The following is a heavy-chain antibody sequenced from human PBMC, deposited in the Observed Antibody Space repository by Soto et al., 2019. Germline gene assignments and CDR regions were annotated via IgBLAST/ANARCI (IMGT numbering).Heavy chain of an antibody. J-gene: IGHJ4*02. Sequence: ASVKVSCKASGYTFTSYDINWVRQATGQGLEWMGWMNPNSVNTGYAQKFQGRVTMTRNTSISTAYMELSSLRSEDTAVYYCARVSIDYGDYGEWGQGTLVTVSS. V-gene: IGHV1-8*01. CDR2: MNPNSVNT. CDR1: GYTFTSYD. CDR3: ARVSIDYGDYGE. D-gene: IGHD4-17*01.